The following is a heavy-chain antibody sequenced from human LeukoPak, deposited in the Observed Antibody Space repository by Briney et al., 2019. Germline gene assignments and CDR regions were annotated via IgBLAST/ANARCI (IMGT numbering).Heavy chain of an antibody. J-gene: IGHJ1*01. D-gene: IGHD3-22*01. CDR1: GYTFTSYY. Sequence: ASVKVSCKASGYTFTSYYMHWVRQAPGQGLEWMGIINPSGGSTSYAQKFQGRVTMTRDTSTSTVYMELRSLRSEDTAVYYCARGVTYYNDSSGYYYPANEYFQHWGQGTLVTVSS. CDR3: ARGVTYYNDSSGYYYPANEYFQH. CDR2: INPSGGST. V-gene: IGHV1-46*01.